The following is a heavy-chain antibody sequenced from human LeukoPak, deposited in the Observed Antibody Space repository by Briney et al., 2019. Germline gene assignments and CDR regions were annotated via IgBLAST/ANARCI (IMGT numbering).Heavy chain of an antibody. D-gene: IGHD1-26*01. Sequence: GGSLRLSCAASGFTFSSYGMHWVRQAPGKGLEWVAFIRYDGSNKYYADSVKGRFTISRDNSKNTLYLQMNSLRAEDTAVYYCARAGQKWELLSDVWFDPWGQGTLVTVSS. CDR3: ARAGQKWELLSDVWFDP. V-gene: IGHV3-30*02. J-gene: IGHJ5*02. CDR2: IRYDGSNK. CDR1: GFTFSSYG.